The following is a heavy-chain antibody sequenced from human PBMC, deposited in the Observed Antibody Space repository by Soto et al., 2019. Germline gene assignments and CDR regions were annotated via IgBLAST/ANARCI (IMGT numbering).Heavy chain of an antibody. V-gene: IGHV1-2*04. D-gene: IGHD3-22*01. Sequence: QVQLVQSGAEVKKPGASVKVSCKASGYTFTGYYMHWVRQAPGQGLEWMGWINPNSGGTNYAQKFQGWVTMTRDTSISTAYMELSRLRSDDTAVYYCARGQSSGYYADAFDIWGQGTMVTVSS. J-gene: IGHJ3*02. CDR2: INPNSGGT. CDR1: GYTFTGYY. CDR3: ARGQSSGYYADAFDI.